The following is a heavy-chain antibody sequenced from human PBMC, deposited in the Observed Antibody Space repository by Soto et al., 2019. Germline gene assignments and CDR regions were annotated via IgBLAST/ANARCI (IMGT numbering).Heavy chain of an antibody. J-gene: IGHJ6*02. CDR2: IKQDGSEK. V-gene: IGHV3-7*03. D-gene: IGHD3-16*02. Sequence: GGSLRLSCAASGFTFSSYWMSWVRQAPGKGLDWMANIKQDGSEKNYEDSVKGRFTISRDNVRNSLYLQMSSLRSEDTAVYYCGVPIWGSYRLRNHGMDVWGQGTAVTVSS. CDR1: GFTFSSYW. CDR3: GVPIWGSYRLRNHGMDV.